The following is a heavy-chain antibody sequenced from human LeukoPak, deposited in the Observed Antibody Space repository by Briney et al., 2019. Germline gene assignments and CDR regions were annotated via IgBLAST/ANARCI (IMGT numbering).Heavy chain of an antibody. Sequence: SETLSLTCTVSGGSISSYYWSWIRQPPGKGLEWIGYIYYSGSTNYNPSLKSRVTISVDTSKNQFSLKLSSVTAADTAVYYCARDGDGCNRHYFDYWGQGTLVTVSS. CDR2: IYYSGST. D-gene: IGHD5-24*01. V-gene: IGHV4-59*01. CDR3: ARDGDGCNRHYFDY. J-gene: IGHJ4*02. CDR1: GGSISSYY.